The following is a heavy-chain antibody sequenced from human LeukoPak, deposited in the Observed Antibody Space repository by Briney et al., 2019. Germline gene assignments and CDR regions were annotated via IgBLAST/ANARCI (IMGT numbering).Heavy chain of an antibody. CDR3: ARGGGVVVAIFDY. J-gene: IGHJ4*02. CDR1: GGSISSSSYY. D-gene: IGHD3-22*01. Sequence: SETLSLTCTVSGGSISSSSYYWGWIRQPPGKGLEWIGSIYYSGSTYYNPSLKSRVTISVDTSKNQFSLKLSSVTAADTAVYYCARGGGVVVAIFDYWGQGTLVTVSS. V-gene: IGHV4-39*07. CDR2: IYYSGST.